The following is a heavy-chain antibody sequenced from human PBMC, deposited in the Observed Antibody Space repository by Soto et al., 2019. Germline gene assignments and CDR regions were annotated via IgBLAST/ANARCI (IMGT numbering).Heavy chain of an antibody. J-gene: IGHJ6*02. CDR3: ARLYYDYV. V-gene: IGHV3-48*02. CDR1: GFDFSTYS. Sequence: GSLRLSCKASGFDFSTYSMNWVRQAPGKGLEWIAYVSMDSDTIHYADSVKGRFTISRDDPGNSLYLQMNSLRDEDTATYYCARLYYDYVWGQGTTVTVSS. D-gene: IGHD3-3*01. CDR2: VSMDSDTI.